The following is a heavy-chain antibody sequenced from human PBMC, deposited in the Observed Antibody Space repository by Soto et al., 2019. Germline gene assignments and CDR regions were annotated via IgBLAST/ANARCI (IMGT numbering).Heavy chain of an antibody. Sequence: EVQLVESGGGLVQPGGSLRLSCAASGFTFSSYSMNWVRQAPGKGLEWVSYISSSSSTRYYADSVKGRFTISRDNAKNTLYRQMNRLRAEETAVYYCARVGVSPYGDYVGYYYYYIDVWGKGTTVTVSS. D-gene: IGHD4-17*01. V-gene: IGHV3-48*01. J-gene: IGHJ6*03. CDR3: ARVGVSPYGDYVGYYYYYIDV. CDR2: ISSSSSTR. CDR1: GFTFSSYS.